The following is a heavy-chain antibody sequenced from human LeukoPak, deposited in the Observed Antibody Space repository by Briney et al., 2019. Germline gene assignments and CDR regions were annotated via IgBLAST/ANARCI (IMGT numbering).Heavy chain of an antibody. CDR3: AKVYCSSTSCYTPHN. Sequence: GGSLRLSCAASGFTFSNYGMHWVRQAPGKGLEWVAFIRYDGSDKYYADSVKGRFTISRDNSKNTLYLQMNSLRAEDTAVYYCAKVYCSSTSCYTPHNWGQGTLVTVSS. CDR2: IRYDGSDK. D-gene: IGHD2-2*02. J-gene: IGHJ4*02. CDR1: GFTFSNYG. V-gene: IGHV3-30*02.